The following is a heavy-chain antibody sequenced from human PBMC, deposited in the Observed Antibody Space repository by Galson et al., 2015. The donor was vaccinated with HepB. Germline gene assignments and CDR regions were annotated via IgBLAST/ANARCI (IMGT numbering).Heavy chain of an antibody. CDR1: GFTLSSYG. Sequence: SLRLSCAASGFTLSSYGMHWVRQAPGKGLEWVAVISYDGSNKYYADSVKGRFTISRDNSKNTLYLQMNSLRAEDTAVYYCAKGPPIVAGPVGGGYGMDVWGQGTTVTVSS. D-gene: IGHD6-19*01. V-gene: IGHV3-30*18. J-gene: IGHJ6*02. CDR3: AKGPPIVAGPVGGGYGMDV. CDR2: ISYDGSNK.